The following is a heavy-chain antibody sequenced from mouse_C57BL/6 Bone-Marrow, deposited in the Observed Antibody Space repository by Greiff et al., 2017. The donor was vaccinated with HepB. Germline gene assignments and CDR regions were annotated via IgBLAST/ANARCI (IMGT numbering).Heavy chain of an antibody. CDR2: ISNGGGST. CDR1: GFTFSDYY. CDR3: ARLIYDGYYRYFDV. V-gene: IGHV5-12*01. D-gene: IGHD2-3*01. Sequence: EVKVVESGGGLVQPGGSLKLSCAASGFTFSDYYMYWVRQTPEKRLEWVAYISNGGGSTYYPDTVKGRFTISRDNAKNTLYLQMSRLKSEDTAMYYCARLIYDGYYRYFDVWGTGTTVTVSS. J-gene: IGHJ1*03.